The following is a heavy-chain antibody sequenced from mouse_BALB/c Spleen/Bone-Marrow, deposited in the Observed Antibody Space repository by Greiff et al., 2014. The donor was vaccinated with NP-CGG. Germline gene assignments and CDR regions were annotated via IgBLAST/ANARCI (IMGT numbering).Heavy chain of an antibody. CDR3: ARQFWDPYYAMDY. CDR2: IYAGTGST. CDR1: GFTFRSSY. J-gene: IGHJ4*01. V-gene: IGHV1-84*02. D-gene: IGHD4-1*01. Sequence: VQLQPSGAALVKPGASVQLSCKTSGFTFRSSYISWLKQKPGQSLEWIAWIYAGTGSTSYNQKFTGKAQLTVDTSSSTAYMQFSSLTPEDSAIYYCARQFWDPYYAMDYWGQGTSVTVSS.